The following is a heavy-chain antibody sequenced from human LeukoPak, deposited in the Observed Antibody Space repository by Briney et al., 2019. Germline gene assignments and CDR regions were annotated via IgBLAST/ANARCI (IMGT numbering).Heavy chain of an antibody. V-gene: IGHV4-4*07. Sequence: SETLSLTCTVSGASISSYYWSWIRQPAGKGLEWIGRIYISGTTYYSPSLKSRVAMSVDTSMNQFSLKLTSVTAADTAVYYCARDGSGRYYFDYWGQGTLVTVSS. CDR3: ARDGSGRYYFDY. CDR1: GASISSYY. CDR2: IYISGTT. D-gene: IGHD3-10*01. J-gene: IGHJ4*02.